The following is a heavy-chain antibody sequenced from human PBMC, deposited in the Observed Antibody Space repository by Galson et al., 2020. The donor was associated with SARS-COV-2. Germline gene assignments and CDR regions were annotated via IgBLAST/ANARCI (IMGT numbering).Heavy chain of an antibody. CDR3: ASLGVLGLGDY. V-gene: IGHV4-34*01. CDR2: INHSGST. J-gene: IGHJ4*02. D-gene: IGHD3-16*01. Sequence: SETLSLTCAVYGGSFSGYYWSWIRQPPGKGLEWIGEINHSGSTNYNPSLKSRVTISVDTSKNQFSLKLSSVTAADTAVYYCASLGVLGLGDYWGQGTLVTVSS. CDR1: GGSFSGYY.